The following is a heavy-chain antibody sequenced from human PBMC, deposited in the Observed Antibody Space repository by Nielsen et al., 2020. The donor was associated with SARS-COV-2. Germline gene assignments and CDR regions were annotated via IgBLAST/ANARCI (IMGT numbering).Heavy chain of an antibody. CDR3: ARGDNTVTTYYFDY. D-gene: IGHD4-11*01. V-gene: IGHV1-18*04. CDR2: ISAYNGNT. J-gene: IGHJ4*02. CDR1: GYTFTSYG. Sequence: ASVKVSCKASGYTFTSYGISWVRQAPGQGLKWMGWISAYNGNTNYAQKLQGRVTMTTDTSTSTAYMELRSLRSDDTAVYYCARGDNTVTTYYFDYWGQGTLVTVSS.